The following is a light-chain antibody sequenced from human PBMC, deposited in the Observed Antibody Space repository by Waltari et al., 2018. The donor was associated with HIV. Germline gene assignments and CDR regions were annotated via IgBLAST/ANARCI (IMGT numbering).Light chain of an antibody. CDR2: NNN. CDR3: ATWEHRLNGPI. Sequence: QSVLTQPPSASGTPGQRVTISCSGGSSNIGTYSVNWYQQVPGTDPKLLIYNNNQWPSGVPDRFSGSKSGTSASLAISGLQSEDEADYYCATWEHRLNGPIFGGGTRLTVL. J-gene: IGLJ2*01. V-gene: IGLV1-44*01. CDR1: SSNIGTYS.